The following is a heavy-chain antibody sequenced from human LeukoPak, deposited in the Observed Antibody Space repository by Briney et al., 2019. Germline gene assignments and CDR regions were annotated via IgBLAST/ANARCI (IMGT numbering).Heavy chain of an antibody. CDR3: AKGPSTDWYFDL. CDR2: VSRDSAII. V-gene: IGHV3-9*02. J-gene: IGHJ2*01. CDR1: GFTSDGYG. Sequence: PGGSLRLSCVASGFTSDGYGMHWVRQTPRKGLEWVSSVSRDSAIIGYADSVRGRFTISRDSAKNSLYLQMNSLRTEDTALYYCAKGPSTDWYFDLWGRGTLVTVSS.